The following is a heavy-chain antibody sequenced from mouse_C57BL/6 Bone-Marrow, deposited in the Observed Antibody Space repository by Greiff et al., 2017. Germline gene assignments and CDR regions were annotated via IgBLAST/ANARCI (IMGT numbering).Heavy chain of an antibody. J-gene: IGHJ4*01. CDR1: GYAFSSYW. Sequence: QVQLQQSGAELVKPGASVKISCKASGYAFSSYWLNWVKQRPGKGLEWIGQIYPGDGDTNYNGKFKGKATLTADKSSSTAYMRLSSLTSEDSAVYFCACDGYWYDAMDYWGQGTSVTVSS. D-gene: IGHD2-3*01. CDR2: IYPGDGDT. V-gene: IGHV1-80*01. CDR3: ACDGYWYDAMDY.